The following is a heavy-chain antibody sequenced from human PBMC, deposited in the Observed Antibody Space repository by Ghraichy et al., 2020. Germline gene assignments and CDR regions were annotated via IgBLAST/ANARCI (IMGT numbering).Heavy chain of an antibody. CDR2: IYYSGST. V-gene: IGHV4-39*01. D-gene: IGHD3-10*01. CDR1: GGSISSSSYY. CDR3: ARSFRLTMVRGVIITYQGDAFDI. Sequence: SETLSLTCTVSGGSISSSSYYWGWIRQPPGKGLEWIGSIYYSGSTYYNPSLKSRVTISVDTSKNQFSLKLSSVTAADTAVYYCARSFRLTMVRGVIITYQGDAFDIWGQGTMVTVSS. J-gene: IGHJ3*02.